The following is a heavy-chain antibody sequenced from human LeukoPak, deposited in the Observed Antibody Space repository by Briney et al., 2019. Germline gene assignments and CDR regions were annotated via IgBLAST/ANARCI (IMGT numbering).Heavy chain of an antibody. CDR3: VRPGQSSWWVYFNY. CDR1: GGSSSPYY. V-gene: IGHV4-4*09. J-gene: IGHJ4*02. D-gene: IGHD2-8*01. CDR2: IHTSGST. Sequence: SETLSLTCTVSGGSSSPYYWTWIRQPPGKGLEWIGYIHTSGSTYYNPPLKSRVTMSVDTSKNQYSLRLSSVTAAHTAVYYCVRPGQSSWWVYFNYWGQGTVVTVSS.